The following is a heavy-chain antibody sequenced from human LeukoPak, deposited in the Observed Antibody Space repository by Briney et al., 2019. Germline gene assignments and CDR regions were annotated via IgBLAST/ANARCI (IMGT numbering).Heavy chain of an antibody. CDR3: ATLPPITLVLDYFDY. J-gene: IGHJ4*02. V-gene: IGHV3-21*01. CDR1: GFTFSTYT. D-gene: IGHD3-10*01. Sequence: GGSLRLSCAASGFTFSTYTMIWVRQAPGKGLEWVSSITRSSSYIYYADSVKGRFSISRDNAKKSLYLQMNNVRAEDTTVYYCATLPPITLVLDYFDYWGQGILVTVSS. CDR2: ITRSSSYI.